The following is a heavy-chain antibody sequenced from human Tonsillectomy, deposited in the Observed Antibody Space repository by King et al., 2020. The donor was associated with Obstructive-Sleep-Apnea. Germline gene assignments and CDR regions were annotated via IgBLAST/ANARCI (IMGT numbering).Heavy chain of an antibody. CDR2: INSDGSST. CDR1: GFTFSSYW. V-gene: IGHV3-74*01. D-gene: IGHD5-24*01. CDR3: ARVPLVEMANWFDP. Sequence: VQLVESGGGLVQPGGSLRLSCAASGFTFSSYWMHWVRQAPGKGLVWVSRINSDGSSTSYADSVKGRFTISRDNAKNTLYLQMNSLRAEDTAVYYCARVPLVEMANWFDPWGQGTLVTVSS. J-gene: IGHJ5*02.